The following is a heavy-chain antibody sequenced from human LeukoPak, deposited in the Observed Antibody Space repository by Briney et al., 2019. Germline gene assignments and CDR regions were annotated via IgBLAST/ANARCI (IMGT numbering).Heavy chain of an antibody. CDR3: ARGRNTALVPIDY. CDR1: GYSISSGYY. V-gene: IGHV4-38-2*01. CDR2: IYHRGST. D-gene: IGHD5-18*01. Sequence: SETLSLTCAVSGYSISSGYYWGWIRQPPGKGLEWIGTIYHRGSTYYNPSLQSRVTISVDTSKNQFSLKLNSVTAADTATYYCARGRNTALVPIDYWGQGTLVTVSS. J-gene: IGHJ4*02.